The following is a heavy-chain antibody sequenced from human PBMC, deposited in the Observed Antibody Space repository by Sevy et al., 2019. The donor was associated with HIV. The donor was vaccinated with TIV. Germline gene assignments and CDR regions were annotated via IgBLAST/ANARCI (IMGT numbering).Heavy chain of an antibody. CDR1: GGSINSGGYS. Sequence: SETLSLTCAVSGGSINSGGYSWSWIRQPPGKGLEWIGYVYHSGSTYYNPSLKSRVTISLDASKKQVSLKMNSVTAADTVTYFCARGPLVVRVAGATLAYHMDVWGQGTTVTVSS. J-gene: IGHJ6*02. CDR2: VYHSGST. CDR3: ARGPLVVRVAGATLAYHMDV. V-gene: IGHV4-30-2*01. D-gene: IGHD2-15*01.